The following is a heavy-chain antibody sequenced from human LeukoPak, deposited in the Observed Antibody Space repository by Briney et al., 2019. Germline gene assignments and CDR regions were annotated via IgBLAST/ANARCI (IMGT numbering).Heavy chain of an antibody. CDR1: GYIFTIYG. D-gene: IGHD2-2*01. CDR2: ISAYNGNT. V-gene: IGHV1-18*01. Sequence: AASVKAASIASGYIFTIYGISWVRQPPGQGLEWIGWISAYNGNTNYAQKLQGRVTMTTDTSTSTAYMELRSLRSDDTAVYYCAIVVRRAAYYFDYWGQGTLVTVSS. J-gene: IGHJ4*02. CDR3: AIVVRRAAYYFDY.